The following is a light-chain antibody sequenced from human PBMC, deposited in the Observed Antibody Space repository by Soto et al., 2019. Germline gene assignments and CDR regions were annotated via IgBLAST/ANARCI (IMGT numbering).Light chain of an antibody. CDR1: QSIDRF. CDR2: DAS. Sequence: DVQMTQSPSPLSASIGDRVTITCRASQSIDRFLAWYQQKPGKAPELLIYDASRLPTGVPSRFSGSGSGTEFTLTIDNLQPADSATYFCQHYRGFPHTVGPGTKVDIK. J-gene: IGKJ2*01. V-gene: IGKV1-5*01. CDR3: QHYRGFPHT.